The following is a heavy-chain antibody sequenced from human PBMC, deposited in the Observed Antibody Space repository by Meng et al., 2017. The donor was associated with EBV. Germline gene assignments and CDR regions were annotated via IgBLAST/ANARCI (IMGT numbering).Heavy chain of an antibody. CDR2: IYSGGST. CDR3: AKHRLGPLDY. V-gene: IGHV3-53*01. CDR1: GFTVSTNY. D-gene: IGHD5-12*01. Sequence: EVQLVGSVGGVTQPGGSLGVSCAGSGFTVSTNYMSWVRQAPGKGLEWVSVIYSGGSTYYADSVKGRFTISRDNSKNTLYLQMHSLRAEDTAVYYCAKHRLGPLDYWGQGTLVTVSS. J-gene: IGHJ4*02.